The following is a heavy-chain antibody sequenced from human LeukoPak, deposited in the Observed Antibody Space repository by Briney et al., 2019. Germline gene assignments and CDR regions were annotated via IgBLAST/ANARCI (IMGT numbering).Heavy chain of an antibody. J-gene: IGHJ4*02. V-gene: IGHV4-34*01. Sequence: SETLSLTCAVSGGSFFGSHWNWIRQSPEKGLEWIGEINHSGSTNYNPSLKSRVTISVDTSKNQFSLKLSSVTAADTAVYYCARVVIVVTIFGVVTYGFDYWGQGTLVTVSS. CDR3: ARVVIVVTIFGVVTYGFDY. CDR2: INHSGST. CDR1: GGSFFGSH. D-gene: IGHD3-3*01.